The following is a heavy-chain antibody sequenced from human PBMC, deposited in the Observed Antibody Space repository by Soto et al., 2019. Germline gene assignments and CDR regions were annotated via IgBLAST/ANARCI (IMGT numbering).Heavy chain of an antibody. CDR2: ISWNSGSI. CDR1: GFTFDDYA. V-gene: IGHV3-9*01. J-gene: IGHJ5*02. D-gene: IGHD6-6*01. Sequence: EVQLVESGGGLVQPGRSLRLSCAASGFTFDDYAMHWVRQAPGKGLEWVSGISWNSGSIGYADSVKGRFTISRVNAKNSLYLQMNSLRAEDTALYYCAKDRYSSSSPWFDPWGQGTLVTVSS. CDR3: AKDRYSSSSPWFDP.